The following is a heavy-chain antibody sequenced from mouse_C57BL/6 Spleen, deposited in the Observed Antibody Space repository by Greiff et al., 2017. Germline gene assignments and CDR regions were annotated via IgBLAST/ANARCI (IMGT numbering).Heavy chain of an antibody. V-gene: IGHV1-22*01. CDR1: GYTFTDYN. J-gene: IGHJ3*01. D-gene: IGHD3-2*02. CDR2: INPNNGGT. Sequence: EVQLQPSGPELVKPGASVKMSCKASGYTFTDYNMHWVKQSHGKSLEWIGYINPNNGGTSYNQKFKGKATLTVNKSSSTAYMELRRLTSEDSAVYYCANSRQRRLFAYWGQGTLV. CDR3: ANSRQRRLFAY.